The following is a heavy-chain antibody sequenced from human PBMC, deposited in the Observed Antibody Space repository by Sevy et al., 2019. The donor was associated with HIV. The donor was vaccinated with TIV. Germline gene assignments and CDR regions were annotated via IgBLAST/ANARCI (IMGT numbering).Heavy chain of an antibody. Sequence: GGSLRLSCAASGFIVSKYYMSWIRQAPGKGLEWVSYISTSGTTLFYADSVKGRLTISRDNAKNSLYLPMNILRAEDTAVYFCARAEEDADYPSYYFYGMDVWGQGTTVTVSS. CDR3: ARAEEDADYPSYYFYGMDV. V-gene: IGHV3-11*01. J-gene: IGHJ6*02. CDR1: GFIVSKYY. CDR2: ISTSGTTL. D-gene: IGHD4-17*01.